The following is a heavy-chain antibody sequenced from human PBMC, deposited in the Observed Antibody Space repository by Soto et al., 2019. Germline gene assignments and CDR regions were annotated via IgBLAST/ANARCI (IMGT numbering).Heavy chain of an antibody. D-gene: IGHD5-18*01. Sequence: PGGSLRLSCAASGFTFSSYAMHWVRQAPGKGLEWVAVIAYDGRNKYYADSVKGRFTISRDNSKNTLYLQMNSLRIEDTAVYYCARDPLWGTAMVLWYFDLWGRGTLVTVSS. CDR3: ARDPLWGTAMVLWYFDL. CDR2: IAYDGRNK. CDR1: GFTFSSYA. J-gene: IGHJ2*01. V-gene: IGHV3-30*04.